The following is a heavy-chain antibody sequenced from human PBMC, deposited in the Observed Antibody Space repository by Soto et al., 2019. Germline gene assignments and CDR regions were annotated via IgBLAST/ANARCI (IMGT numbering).Heavy chain of an antibody. V-gene: IGHV1-69*02. Sequence: GASVKVSCKASGGTFSSYTISWVRQAPGQGLEWMGRIIPILGIANYAQKFQGRVTITADKSTSTAYMELSSLRSEDTAVYYCTLYYYDSSGYYWGTFDYWGQGTLVTVSS. CDR3: TLYYYDSSGYYWGTFDY. CDR1: GGTFSSYT. J-gene: IGHJ4*02. CDR2: IIPILGIA. D-gene: IGHD3-22*01.